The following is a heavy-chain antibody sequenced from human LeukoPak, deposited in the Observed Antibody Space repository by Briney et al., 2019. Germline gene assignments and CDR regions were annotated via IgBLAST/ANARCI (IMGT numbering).Heavy chain of an antibody. D-gene: IGHD5-18*01. J-gene: IGHJ4*02. CDR1: GFTLSSYA. CDR3: ARDVGTAMATVH. Sequence: AGGSLRLSCAASGFTLSSYAMSWVRQAPGKGLEWVSSISSSSSYIYYADSVKGRFTISRDNAKNSLYLQMNSLRAEDTAVYYCARDVGTAMATVHWGQGTLVTVSS. V-gene: IGHV3-21*01. CDR2: ISSSSSYI.